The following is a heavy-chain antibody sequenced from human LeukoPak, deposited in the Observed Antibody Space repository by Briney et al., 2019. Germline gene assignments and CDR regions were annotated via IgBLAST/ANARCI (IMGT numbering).Heavy chain of an antibody. D-gene: IGHD3-16*02. CDR1: GFAFKSYS. CDR2: ISDASFSI. CDR3: ANKMGTYRAFDY. J-gene: IGHJ4*02. V-gene: IGHV3-23*01. Sequence: GGSLRLSCAASGFAFKSYSMYWVRQGPGKGLEWVASISDASFSINYADSVKGRFTISRDNSKNILYLQMNNLRAEDTAVYYCANKMGTYRAFDYWGQGTLVTVSS.